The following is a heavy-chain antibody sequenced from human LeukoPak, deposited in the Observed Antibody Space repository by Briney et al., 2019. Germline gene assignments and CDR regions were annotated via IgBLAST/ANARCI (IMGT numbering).Heavy chain of an antibody. Sequence: PGGSLRLSCAASGFTFSNYGMYWVRQAPGKGLEWVAVVSNDGRVQYYADSVKGRFTISRDNTKNTLALQMNSLKAEDTAVYDCAKEGGPMAVTTERYSFDQWGQGTLVTVSS. J-gene: IGHJ4*02. CDR3: AKEGGPMAVTTERYSFDQ. D-gene: IGHD4-17*01. CDR2: VSNDGRVQ. CDR1: GFTFSNYG. V-gene: IGHV3-30*18.